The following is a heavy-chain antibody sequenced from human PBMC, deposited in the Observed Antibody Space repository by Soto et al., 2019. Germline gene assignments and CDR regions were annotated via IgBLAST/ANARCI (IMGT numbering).Heavy chain of an antibody. J-gene: IGHJ5*02. CDR3: ARGWGCSSGSCYFTS. Sequence: DVQLVESGGGLVHPGGSLTLSCAASGFTFGSYSMNWVRQAPGKGLEWVSYISSTSSAIWYADSLKGRFIISRDNAENSLYLQMHSLRAEDTAVYFCARGWGCSSGSCYFTSWGQGTLVTVSS. CDR2: ISSTSSAI. CDR1: GFTFGSYS. V-gene: IGHV3-48*04. D-gene: IGHD2-15*01.